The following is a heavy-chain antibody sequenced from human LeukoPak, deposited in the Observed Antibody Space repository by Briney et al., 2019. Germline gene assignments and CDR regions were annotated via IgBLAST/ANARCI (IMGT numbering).Heavy chain of an antibody. Sequence: PGGSLRLSCAASGFTFSSYAMSWVRQAPGKGLEWVSAISGSGGSTYYADSVKGRFTISRDNSKNTLYLQMNSLRAEDTAVYYCAKPRGYGDFGNWFDPWGQGTLVTVSS. CDR1: GFTFSSYA. V-gene: IGHV3-23*01. D-gene: IGHD4-17*01. CDR2: ISGSGGST. J-gene: IGHJ5*02. CDR3: AKPRGYGDFGNWFDP.